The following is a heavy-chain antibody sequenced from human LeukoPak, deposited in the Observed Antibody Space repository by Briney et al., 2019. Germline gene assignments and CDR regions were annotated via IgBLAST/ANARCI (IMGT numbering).Heavy chain of an antibody. CDR1: GFTFSSYA. Sequence: AGGSLRLSCAASGFTFSSYAMRWVRQAPGKGLEWVAVISYDGSNKYYADSVKGRFTISRDNSKNTLYLQMNSLRAEDTAVYYCARAVTTVTTEFFDYWGQGTLVTVSS. CDR2: ISYDGSNK. J-gene: IGHJ4*02. V-gene: IGHV3-30-3*01. CDR3: ARAVTTVTTEFFDY. D-gene: IGHD4-17*01.